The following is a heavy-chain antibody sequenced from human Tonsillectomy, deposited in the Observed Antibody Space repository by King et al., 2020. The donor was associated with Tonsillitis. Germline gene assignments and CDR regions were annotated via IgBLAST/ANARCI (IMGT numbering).Heavy chain of an antibody. Sequence: QLQESGPGLVKPSETLSLACTVSGGSISSYYWSWIRQSPGKGLEWIGYIYYNGATHYNPSLTSRVTISVDPSKNQFFLKLRSVTAADTAVYYCARREWGGVFDYWGQGTLVTVSS. CDR3: ARREWGGVFDY. CDR2: IYYNGAT. D-gene: IGHD3-3*01. V-gene: IGHV4-59*08. CDR1: GGSISSYY. J-gene: IGHJ4*02.